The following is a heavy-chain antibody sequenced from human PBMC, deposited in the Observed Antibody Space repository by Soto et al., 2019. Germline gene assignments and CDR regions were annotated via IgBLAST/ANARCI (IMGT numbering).Heavy chain of an antibody. CDR1: GFTFSDYW. Sequence: EVQLVESGGGLVQRGGSLRLSCEASGFTFSDYWRNWVRQAPGKGPVWLSRINGDGSNTNHAHFVKGRFTISRDNAKNTLYLQINSLRAEDTAVYYCVRSMTTLTIDWLDPWGRGTQVTVSS. D-gene: IGHD4-17*01. CDR2: INGDGSNT. J-gene: IGHJ5*02. CDR3: VRSMTTLTIDWLDP. V-gene: IGHV3-74*01.